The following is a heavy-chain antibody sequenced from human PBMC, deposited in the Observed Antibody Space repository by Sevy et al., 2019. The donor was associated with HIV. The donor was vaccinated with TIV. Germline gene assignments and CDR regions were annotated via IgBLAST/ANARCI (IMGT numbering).Heavy chain of an antibody. J-gene: IGHJ6*02. D-gene: IGHD3-10*01. Sequence: GGSLRLSCAASGFTFSSNAMHWVRQAPGKGLEWVAVISYDGSNKYYADSVKGRFTISRDNSKNTLYLQMNSLRAEDRAVYYCARAGLGVLTHYYYGMDVWGQGTTVTVSS. CDR1: GFTFSSNA. CDR2: ISYDGSNK. CDR3: ARAGLGVLTHYYYGMDV. V-gene: IGHV3-30-3*01.